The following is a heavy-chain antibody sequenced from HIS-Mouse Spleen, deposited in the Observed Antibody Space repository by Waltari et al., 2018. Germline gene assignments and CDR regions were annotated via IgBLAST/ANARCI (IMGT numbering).Heavy chain of an antibody. CDR1: GYTFTSYY. CDR3: ARCPYSSSWDDAFDI. D-gene: IGHD6-13*01. CDR2: INPSGGST. V-gene: IGHV1-46*03. Sequence: QVQLVQSGAEVKKPGASVKVSCKASGYTFTSYYMHWVRQAPGQGLGWMGIINPSGGSTSYAQKCQGIVTMTRDTSTSTVYMELGSLRSEDTAVYYCARCPYSSSWDDAFDIWGQGTMVTVSS. J-gene: IGHJ3*02.